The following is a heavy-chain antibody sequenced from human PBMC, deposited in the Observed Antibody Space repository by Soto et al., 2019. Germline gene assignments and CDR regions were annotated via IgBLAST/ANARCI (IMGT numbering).Heavy chain of an antibody. CDR1: GYSMTSGGYY. D-gene: IGHD2-2*01. Sequence: QMQLQESGPELVKPSQTLSLICTVSGYSMTSGGYYWSWIRHLPVKGLEWIGYIYYSGGTQFNPSLKSRVSMSVDTSKNQFSLRLSSVTAADTAVYYCATLLGSHQHYYFGIDVWGQGTTVTVSS. J-gene: IGHJ6*02. V-gene: IGHV4-31*03. CDR2: IYYSGGT. CDR3: ATLLGSHQHYYFGIDV.